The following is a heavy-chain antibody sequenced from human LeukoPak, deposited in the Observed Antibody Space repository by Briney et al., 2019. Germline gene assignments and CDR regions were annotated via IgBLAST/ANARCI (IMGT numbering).Heavy chain of an antibody. J-gene: IGHJ4*02. CDR3: ARGYDYDSSGYYYSYYFDY. Sequence: GGSLRLSCAASGFTFSSYGMHWVRQAPGKGLEWVAVIWYDGSNKYYADSVKGRFTTSRDNSKNTLYLQMNSLRAEDTAVYYCARGYDYDSSGYYYSYYFDYWGQGTLVTVSS. CDR2: IWYDGSNK. V-gene: IGHV3-33*08. CDR1: GFTFSSYG. D-gene: IGHD3-22*01.